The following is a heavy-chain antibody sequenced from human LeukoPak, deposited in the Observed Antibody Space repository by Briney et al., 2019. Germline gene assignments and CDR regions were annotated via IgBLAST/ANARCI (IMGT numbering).Heavy chain of an antibody. CDR1: GYTFTSYG. V-gene: IGHV1-18*01. J-gene: IGHJ5*02. CDR3: ARDLPGYYDSSGYYSTNWFDP. D-gene: IGHD3-22*01. CDR2: ISAYNGNT. Sequence: ASEKVSCKASGYTFTSYGISWVRQAPGQGLEWMGWISAYNGNTNYAQKLQGRVTMTTDTSTSTAYMELRSLRFDDTAVYYCARDLPGYYDSSGYYSTNWFDPWGQGTLVTVSS.